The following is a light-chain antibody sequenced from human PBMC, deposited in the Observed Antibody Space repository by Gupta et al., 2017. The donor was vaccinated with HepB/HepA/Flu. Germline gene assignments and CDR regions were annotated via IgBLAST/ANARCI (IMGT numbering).Light chain of an antibody. CDR2: GKN. V-gene: IGLV3-19*01. Sequence: SSELTQDPAVSVALGQTVRITCQGDSLRSYYASWYQQKPGQAPVLVIYGKNNRHSGIPDRFSGSSSGNTASLTITGVQVEDEADYYCNSRDSSGNLYVVFGGGTKLTVL. CDR3: NSRDSSGNLYVV. CDR1: SLRSYY. J-gene: IGLJ2*01.